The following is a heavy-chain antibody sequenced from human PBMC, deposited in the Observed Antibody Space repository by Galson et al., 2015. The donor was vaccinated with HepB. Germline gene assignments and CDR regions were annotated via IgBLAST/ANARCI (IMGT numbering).Heavy chain of an antibody. Sequence: SETLSLTCAVYGGSFSGYYWSWIRQPPGKGLEWIGEINHSGSTNYNPSLKSRVTISVDTSKNQFSLKLSSVTAADTAVYYCARGRSSSWYLKYFQHWGQGTLVTVSS. CDR1: GGSFSGYY. CDR3: ARGRSSSWYLKYFQH. CDR2: INHSGST. D-gene: IGHD6-13*01. J-gene: IGHJ1*01. V-gene: IGHV4-34*01.